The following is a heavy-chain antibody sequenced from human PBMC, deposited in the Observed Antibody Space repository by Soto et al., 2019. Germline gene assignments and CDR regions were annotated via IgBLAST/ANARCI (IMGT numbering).Heavy chain of an antibody. J-gene: IGHJ6*02. CDR3: ARGKGMEENYYYYGLDI. CDR1: GYSFSTYA. V-gene: IGHV1-3*01. Sequence: ASVKVSCKASGYSFSTYAMHWVRQAPGQSLEWMGWINGGTGHTKFSQRFQDRITITRDTSASTAYMELSSLRSEDTAVYYCARGKGMEENYYYYGLDILGRRTTVAFSS. D-gene: IGHD1-1*01. CDR2: INGGTGHT.